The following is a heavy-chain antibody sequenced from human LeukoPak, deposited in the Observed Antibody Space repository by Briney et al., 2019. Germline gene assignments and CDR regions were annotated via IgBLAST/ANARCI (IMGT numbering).Heavy chain of an antibody. CDR3: ARVFGYCSSSACYAASDL. CDR1: GLTFNNYA. V-gene: IGHV3-21*01. CDR2: ISTDSRYI. D-gene: IGHD2-2*03. Sequence: PGGSLRLSCAVSGLTFNNYAMSWVRQAPGKGLEWVSDISTDSRYIYYADSVQGRFTISRDNAQRSLYLQMNSLRVEDTAAYYCARVFGYCSSSACYAASDLWGQGTTVTVSS. J-gene: IGHJ3*01.